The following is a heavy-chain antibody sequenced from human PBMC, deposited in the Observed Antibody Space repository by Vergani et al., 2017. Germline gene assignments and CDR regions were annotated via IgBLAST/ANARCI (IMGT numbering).Heavy chain of an antibody. J-gene: IGHJ6*02. CDR3: ARNIGTDCSGDSCYYNYYGMDV. CDR2: ISSSTSYI. CDR1: GFTFSSYR. V-gene: IGHV3-21*01. D-gene: IGHD2-15*01. Sequence: EVQLVESGGGLVKPGGSLRLSCAASGFTFSSYRMNWVRQAPGKGLEWVSSISSSTSYIYYADSVKGRFTISRDNAKNSLYLQMNSLRAEDTAVYYCARNIGTDCSGDSCYYNYYGMDVWGQGTTVTVSS.